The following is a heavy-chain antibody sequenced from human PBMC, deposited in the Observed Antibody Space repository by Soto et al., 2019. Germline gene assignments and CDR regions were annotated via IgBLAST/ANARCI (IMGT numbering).Heavy chain of an antibody. CDR1: GFTLSSYV. CDR3: AREYSLKVFDY. J-gene: IGHJ4*02. D-gene: IGHD5-12*01. Sequence: EVQLVEAGGGLVQPGGSLRLSCAASGFTLSSYVMHWVRQAPGKGLEHVSTIRSNGGSTNYANAVKGRFTISRDNSENTLYLQMGSLRAEHMSVYYCAREYSLKVFDYWGQGTLVTVYS. CDR2: IRSNGGST. V-gene: IGHV3-64*01.